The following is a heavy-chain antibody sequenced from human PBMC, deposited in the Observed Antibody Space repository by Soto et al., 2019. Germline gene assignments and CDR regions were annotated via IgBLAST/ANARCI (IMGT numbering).Heavy chain of an antibody. D-gene: IGHD6-13*01. CDR1: GFTFSNYA. V-gene: IGHV3-23*01. CDR2: ISGSGGST. J-gene: IGHJ4*02. Sequence: EVQLLESGGGLVQPGGSLRLSCAASGFTFSNYAVTQVRQAPGKGLEWVSTISGSGGSTYYADSVKGRFTISRDNSKNTLYLQMNSLRAEDTAVYYCAKDQGSSWYEIDYWGQGTLVTVSS. CDR3: AKDQGSSWYEIDY.